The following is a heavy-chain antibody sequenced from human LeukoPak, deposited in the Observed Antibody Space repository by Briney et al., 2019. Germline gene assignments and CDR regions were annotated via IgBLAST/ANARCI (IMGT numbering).Heavy chain of an antibody. D-gene: IGHD6-13*01. J-gene: IGHJ6*03. Sequence: GGSLRLSCAASGFTFSNYRMNWVRQAPGKGLEWVSYISSSSSTIHYADSVKGRFTISRDNAKNSLFLQMNSLRAEDTAVYYCARDDPGSLYYYYMDVWGKGTTVTVSS. V-gene: IGHV3-48*01. CDR2: ISSSSSTI. CDR3: ARDDPGSLYYYYMDV. CDR1: GFTFSNYR.